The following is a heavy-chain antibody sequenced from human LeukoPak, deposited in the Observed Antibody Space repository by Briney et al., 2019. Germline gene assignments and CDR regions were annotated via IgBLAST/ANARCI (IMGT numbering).Heavy chain of an antibody. D-gene: IGHD3-22*01. J-gene: IGHJ4*02. CDR1: GGSISSGDYY. V-gene: IGHV4-30-4*08. CDR3: ARALPSMIVRDGYFDY. Sequence: SETLSLTCTVSGGSISSGDYYWSWIRQPPGKGLEWIGYIYYSGSTYYNPSLKSRVTISVDTSKNLFSLKLSSVTAADTAVYYCARALPSMIVRDGYFDYWGQGTLVTVSS. CDR2: IYYSGST.